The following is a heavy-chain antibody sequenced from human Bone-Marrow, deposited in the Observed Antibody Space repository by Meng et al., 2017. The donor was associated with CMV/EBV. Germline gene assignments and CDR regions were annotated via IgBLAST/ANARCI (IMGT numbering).Heavy chain of an antibody. V-gene: IGHV3-48*04. J-gene: IGHJ4*02. CDR3: AREVPNWKYVLGYFDY. Sequence: GESLKISCAASGFNFNIYSVNWVRQAPGKGLEWVSHISGGTTYSMYYADSVKGRFTISRDNAKNSLYLQINSLRVEDTAVYYCAREVPNWKYVLGYFDYWGQGALVTVSS. CDR1: GFNFNIYS. CDR2: ISGGTTYSM. D-gene: IGHD1-7*01.